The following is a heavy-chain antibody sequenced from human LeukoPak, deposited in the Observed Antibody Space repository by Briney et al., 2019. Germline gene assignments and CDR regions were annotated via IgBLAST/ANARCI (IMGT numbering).Heavy chain of an antibody. V-gene: IGHV3-33*06. J-gene: IGHJ4*01. Sequence: PGGSLRLSCAASGFTFSSYGMHWVRQAPGKGLEWVAVIWYDGSNKYYADSVKGRFTISRDNSKNTLYLQMNSLRAEDTAVYYCAKSPYYDILTGSAYWGQGTLVTVSS. D-gene: IGHD3-9*01. CDR2: IWYDGSNK. CDR3: AKSPYYDILTGSAY. CDR1: GFTFSSYG.